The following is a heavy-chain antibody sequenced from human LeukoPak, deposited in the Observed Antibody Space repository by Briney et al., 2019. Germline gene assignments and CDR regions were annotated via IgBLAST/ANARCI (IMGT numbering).Heavy chain of an antibody. CDR2: ISSSGGST. Sequence: GGSLRLSCAASGFTFSSYAMSWVRPAPGKGLEWVSSISSSGGSTYYADSVKGRFTISRDTSKNTLYLQMNSLRPEDTAVYYCARDAKQLPYWGQGTLVTVSS. J-gene: IGHJ4*02. V-gene: IGHV3-23*01. CDR3: ARDAKQLPY. CDR1: GFTFSSYA. D-gene: IGHD5-24*01.